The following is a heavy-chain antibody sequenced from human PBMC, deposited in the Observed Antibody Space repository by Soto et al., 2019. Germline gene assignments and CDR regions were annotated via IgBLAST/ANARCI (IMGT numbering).Heavy chain of an antibody. CDR1: GFNFSDCS. D-gene: IGHD3-10*01. J-gene: IGHJ6*02. Sequence: GGSLRLSCAASGFNFSDCSMHWVRQAPGKGLEWVASTSYNGNNKYYGDSVKGRFTISRDNSKNTLHLQMITLRPEDTAVYYCAKDITCEDFTYGYFYYGMDVWGQGTTVTVSS. CDR2: TSYNGNNK. CDR3: AKDITCEDFTYGYFYYGMDV. V-gene: IGHV3-30*18.